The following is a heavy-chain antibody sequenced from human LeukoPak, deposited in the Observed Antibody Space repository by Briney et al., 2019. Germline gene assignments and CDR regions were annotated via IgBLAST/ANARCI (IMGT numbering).Heavy chain of an antibody. Sequence: SETLSLTCTVSGGSISSYYWSWIRQPAGKGLEWIGRTYTSGSTNYNPSLKSRVTMSVDTSKNQFSLKLSSVTAADTAVYYCARDRGYCSGGSCYRRSHAFDIWGQGTMVTVSS. CDR2: TYTSGST. CDR3: ARDRGYCSGGSCYRRSHAFDI. D-gene: IGHD2-15*01. J-gene: IGHJ3*02. V-gene: IGHV4-4*07. CDR1: GGSISSYY.